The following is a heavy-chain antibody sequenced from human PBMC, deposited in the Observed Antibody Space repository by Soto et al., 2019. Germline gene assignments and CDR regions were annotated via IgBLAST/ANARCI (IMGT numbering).Heavy chain of an antibody. D-gene: IGHD3-3*01. CDR3: ARDLITIFGVVIITPGFYYGMDV. V-gene: IGHV1-18*04. CDR2: ISAYNGNT. CDR1: GYTFTSYG. Sequence: ASVKVSCKASGYTFTSYGISWVRQAPGQGLEWMGWISAYNGNTNYAQKLQGRVTMTTDTSTSTAYMELRSLRSDDTAVYYCARDLITIFGVVIITPGFYYGMDVWGQGTTVTVSS. J-gene: IGHJ6*02.